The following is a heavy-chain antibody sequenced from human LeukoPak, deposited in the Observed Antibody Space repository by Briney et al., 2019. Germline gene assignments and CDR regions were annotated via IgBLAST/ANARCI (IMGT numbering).Heavy chain of an antibody. CDR1: GGSISSYY. CDR2: IYYSGST. CDR3: ARHGASVIAARQGFDY. Sequence: PSETLSLTCTVSGGSISSYYWSWIRQPPGKGLEWIGYIYYSGSTNYNPSLKSRVTISVDTSKNQFSLKLSSVTAADTAVYYCARHGASVIAARQGFDYWGQGTLVTVSS. V-gene: IGHV4-59*08. J-gene: IGHJ4*02. D-gene: IGHD6-6*01.